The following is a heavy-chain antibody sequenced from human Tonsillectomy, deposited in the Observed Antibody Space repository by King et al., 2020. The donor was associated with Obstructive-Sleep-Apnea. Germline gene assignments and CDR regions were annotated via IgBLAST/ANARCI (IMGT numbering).Heavy chain of an antibody. V-gene: IGHV3-7*03. Sequence: VQLVESGGGLVLPGGSLRLSCAASGFTISSYWMSWVRQTPGKGLEWVANIKHDESETYYVDSVKGRFTISRDNAKNSLYLQMNSLRTEDTAVYYCARTYYDFVWGSYRGPFDFWGQGTLVTVSS. J-gene: IGHJ4*02. CDR1: GFTISSYW. CDR2: IKHDESET. CDR3: ARTYYDFVWGSYRGPFDF. D-gene: IGHD3-16*02.